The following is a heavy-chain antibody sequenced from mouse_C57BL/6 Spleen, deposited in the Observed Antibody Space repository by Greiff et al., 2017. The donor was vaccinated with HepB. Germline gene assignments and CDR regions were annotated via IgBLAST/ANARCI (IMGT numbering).Heavy chain of an antibody. CDR2: IDPSDSYT. CDR1: GYTFTSYW. J-gene: IGHJ2*01. V-gene: IGHV1-69*01. CDR3: ARGSFFDY. Sequence: LQQPGAELVMPGASVKLSCKASGYTFTSYWMHWVKQRPGQGLEWIGEIDPSDSYTNYNQKFKGKSTLTVDKSSSTAYMQLSSLTSEDSAVYYCARGSFFDYWGQGTTLTVSS.